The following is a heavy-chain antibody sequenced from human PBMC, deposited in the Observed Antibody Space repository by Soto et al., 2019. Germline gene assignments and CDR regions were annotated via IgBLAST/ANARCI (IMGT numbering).Heavy chain of an antibody. D-gene: IGHD6-19*01. J-gene: IGHJ4*02. CDR1: GFSLSIAGMG. Sequence: QVTLTESGPVLLKPTATLTLTCTVSGFSLSIAGMGVSWVRKPPGKALEWLSHIFSNDEKSYNTSLKSRLTISKDSSRGQVVLTITNMYPLDTATYYCARIPHLSGWEGFDYWGQGTLVTVSS. V-gene: IGHV2-26*01. CDR2: IFSNDEK. CDR3: ARIPHLSGWEGFDY.